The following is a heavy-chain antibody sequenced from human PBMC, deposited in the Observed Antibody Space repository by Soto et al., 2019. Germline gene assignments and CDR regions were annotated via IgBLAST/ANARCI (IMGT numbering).Heavy chain of an antibody. J-gene: IGHJ4*02. V-gene: IGHV4-34*01. Sequence: PSETLSLTCAAYGGSFSGYYWGWIRQPPGKGLEWIGEINHSGSTNYNPSLKSRVTISVDTSKNQFSLKLSSVTAADTAVYYCARESDYIFDYWGQGTLVTVSS. CDR2: INHSGST. D-gene: IGHD4-17*01. CDR3: ARESDYIFDY. CDR1: GGSFSGYY.